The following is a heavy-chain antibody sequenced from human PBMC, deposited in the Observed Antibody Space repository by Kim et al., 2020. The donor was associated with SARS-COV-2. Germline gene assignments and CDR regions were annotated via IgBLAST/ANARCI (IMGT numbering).Heavy chain of an antibody. J-gene: IGHJ6*03. CDR2: IKTDGSDI. CDR3: VRETAPADYCYMDV. Sequence: GGSLRLSCAVSGFTFSTYWMHWVRQAPGKGLVWVSRIKTDGSDIKYADSVKGRFTASRDNSKNTLYLQMTSLRAEDTAVYYCVRETAPADYCYMDVW. CDR1: GFTFSTYW. V-gene: IGHV3-74*01.